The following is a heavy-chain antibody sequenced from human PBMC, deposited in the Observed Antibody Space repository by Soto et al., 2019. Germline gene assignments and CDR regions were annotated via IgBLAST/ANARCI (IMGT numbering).Heavy chain of an antibody. Sequence: QVQLQQWGAGLLKPSETLSLTCAVYGGFVSSGSYYWSWIRQPPGKGLEWIGEMSHSGGTQFNPSLKSLVTISVDTSKNQFSLKMSSVTAADTALYYCARVERGTATTVVDAFDIWGPGTMVTVSS. CDR1: GGFVSSGSYY. CDR2: MSHSGGT. V-gene: IGHV4-34*01. J-gene: IGHJ3*02. CDR3: ARVERGTATTVVDAFDI. D-gene: IGHD1-1*01.